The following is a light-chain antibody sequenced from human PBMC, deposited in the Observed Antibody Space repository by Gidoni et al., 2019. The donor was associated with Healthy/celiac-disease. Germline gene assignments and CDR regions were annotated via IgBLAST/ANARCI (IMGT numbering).Light chain of an antibody. J-gene: IGKJ1*01. Sequence: IQMTQSPSSLSASVVDRVTITCRASQSISSYLNWYQQKPGKAPKLLIYAASSLQSGVPSRFSGSGSGTDFTLTISSLQPEDFATYYCQQSYSTLWTFGQGTKVKIK. V-gene: IGKV1-39*01. CDR3: QQSYSTLWT. CDR1: QSISSY. CDR2: AAS.